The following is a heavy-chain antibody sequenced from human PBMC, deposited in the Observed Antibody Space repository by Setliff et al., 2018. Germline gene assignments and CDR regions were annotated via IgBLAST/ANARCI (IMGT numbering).Heavy chain of an antibody. V-gene: IGHV3-21*01. CDR1: GFTFSSYS. Sequence: PGGSLRLSCAASGFTFSSYSMNWVRQAPGKGLEWVSSISSSSSYIYYADSVKGRFTISRDNAKNSLYLQMNSLRAEDTAVYYCAREELRFGELASYYYYGMDVWGQGTTVTVSS. D-gene: IGHD3-10*01. CDR3: AREELRFGELASYYYYGMDV. CDR2: ISSSSSYI. J-gene: IGHJ6*02.